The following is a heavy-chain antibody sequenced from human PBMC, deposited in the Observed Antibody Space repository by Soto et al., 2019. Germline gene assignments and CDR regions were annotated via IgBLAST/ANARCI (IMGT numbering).Heavy chain of an antibody. CDR2: IIPIFGTA. CDR1: GGTFSSYA. Sequence: SVKVSCKASGGTFSSYAISWVRQAPGQGLEWMGGIIPIFGTANYAQKFQGRVTITADESTSTAYMELSSLRSEDTAVYYCARESFDYGGNSRPPFDYWGQGTLVTVSS. D-gene: IGHD4-17*01. CDR3: ARESFDYGGNSRPPFDY. J-gene: IGHJ4*02. V-gene: IGHV1-69*13.